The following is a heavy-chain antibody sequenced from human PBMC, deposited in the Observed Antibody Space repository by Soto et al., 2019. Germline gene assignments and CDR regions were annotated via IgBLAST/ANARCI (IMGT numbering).Heavy chain of an antibody. J-gene: IGHJ4*02. CDR1: RYTLTNYA. Sequence: ASVKVSCKAPRYTLTNYAIHWVRQAPGQRLEWMGWISGGNGNTYYSQHFQGRVTITRDTSASTAYMELSSLRSEDTAVYYCLSSGSASFDYWGQGTLVTVSS. D-gene: IGHD1-26*01. CDR2: ISGGNGNT. CDR3: LSSGSASFDY. V-gene: IGHV1-3*01.